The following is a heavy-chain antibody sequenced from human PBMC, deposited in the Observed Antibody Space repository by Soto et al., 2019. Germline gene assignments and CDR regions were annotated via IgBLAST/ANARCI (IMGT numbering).Heavy chain of an antibody. V-gene: IGHV3-48*02. J-gene: IGHJ4*01. CDR1: GFTFRSYN. Sequence: DVQLVESGGGLVQPGGSLRLSCAASGFTFRSYNMNWVRQAPGKGLDWLSYNSSSSSTIYYADSVKGRFTISRDNAKNSLYLQMNSLRDDDTAMYYCARGGTIAVTTIGDYWGQGTLVTVSS. CDR2: NSSSSSTI. CDR3: ARGGTIAVTTIGDY. D-gene: IGHD5-12*01.